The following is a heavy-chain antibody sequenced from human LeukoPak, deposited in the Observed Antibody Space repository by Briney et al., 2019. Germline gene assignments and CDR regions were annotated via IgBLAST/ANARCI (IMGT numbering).Heavy chain of an antibody. V-gene: IGHV4-59*01. D-gene: IGHD5-12*01. CDR1: GGSISSYY. CDR2: IYYSGST. J-gene: IGHJ4*02. Sequence: SETLSLTCTVSGGSISSYYWSWIRQPPGKGLEWIGYIYYSGSTNYNPSLKSRVTISVDTSKNQFSLKLSSVTAADTAVYYCAREYDIVATHFFDYWGQGTLVTVSS. CDR3: AREYDIVATHFFDY.